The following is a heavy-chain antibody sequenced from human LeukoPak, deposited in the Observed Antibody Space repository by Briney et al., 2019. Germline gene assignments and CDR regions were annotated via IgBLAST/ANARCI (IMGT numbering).Heavy chain of an antibody. CDR3: ARDGFYSDSSGYDIYYGMDV. CDR2: IGTAGDT. V-gene: IGHV3-13*01. D-gene: IGHD3-22*01. CDR1: GFTFSSYD. Sequence: GGSLRLSCAASGFTFSSYDMHWVRQATGKGLEWVSAIGTAGDTYYPGSVKGRFTISRENAKNSLYLQMNSLRAGDTAVYYCARDGFYSDSSGYDIYYGMDVWGLGTTVTVSS. J-gene: IGHJ6*02.